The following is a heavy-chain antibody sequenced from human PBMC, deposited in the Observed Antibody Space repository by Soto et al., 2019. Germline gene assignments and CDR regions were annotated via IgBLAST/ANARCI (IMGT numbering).Heavy chain of an antibody. V-gene: IGHV3-30-3*01. Sequence: PGGSLRLSCAASGFTFSSYAMHWVHQAPGKGLEWVAVISYDGSNKYYADSVKGRFTISRDNSKNTLYLQMNSLRAEDTAVYYCARELWSNYYYGMDVWGQGTTVTVSS. J-gene: IGHJ6*02. D-gene: IGHD5-18*01. CDR2: ISYDGSNK. CDR3: ARELWSNYYYGMDV. CDR1: GFTFSSYA.